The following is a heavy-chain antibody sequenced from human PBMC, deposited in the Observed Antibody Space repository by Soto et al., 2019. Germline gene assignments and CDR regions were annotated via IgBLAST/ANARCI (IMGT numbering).Heavy chain of an antibody. CDR1: GGTFSSYA. D-gene: IGHD2-2*01. CDR3: ARYVVPADTPYYYYGMDV. V-gene: IGHV1-69*06. Sequence: QVQLVQSGAEVKKPGSSVKVSCKASGGTFSSYAISWVRQAPGQGLEWMGGIIPIFGTANYAQKFQGRVTITADKSTSTAYMELSSLRSEDTAVYYCARYVVPADTPYYYYGMDVWGQGTTVTVSS. CDR2: IIPIFGTA. J-gene: IGHJ6*02.